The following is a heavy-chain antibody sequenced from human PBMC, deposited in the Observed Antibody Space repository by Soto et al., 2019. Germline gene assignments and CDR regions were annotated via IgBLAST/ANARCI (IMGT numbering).Heavy chain of an antibody. CDR1: GGSFSGYY. Sequence: SETLSLTCAVYGGSFSGYYWSWIRQPPGKGLEWIGEINHSGSTNYSPSLKSRVTIALDTSKSLVSLRLNSVTAADTAVYYCARLVGVAISPWGQGTLVTVSS. J-gene: IGHJ4*02. D-gene: IGHD2-21*01. CDR2: INHSGST. CDR3: ARLVGVAISP. V-gene: IGHV4-34*01.